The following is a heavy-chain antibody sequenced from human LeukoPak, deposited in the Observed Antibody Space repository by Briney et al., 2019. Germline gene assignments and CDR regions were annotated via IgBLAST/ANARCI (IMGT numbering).Heavy chain of an antibody. CDR3: ARRYSSSSRAFDI. D-gene: IGHD6-6*01. CDR2: ISSSSSTI. Sequence: GGSLRLSCAASGFTFSSYSMNWVRQAPGKGLEWVSYISSSSSTIYYADSVKGRFTISRDNAKNSLYLQMNSLRAEDTAVYYCARRYSSSSRAFDIWGQGTMVTVSS. V-gene: IGHV3-48*01. CDR1: GFTFSSYS. J-gene: IGHJ3*02.